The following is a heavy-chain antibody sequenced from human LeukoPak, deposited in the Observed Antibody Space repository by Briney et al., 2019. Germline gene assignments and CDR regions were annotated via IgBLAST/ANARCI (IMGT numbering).Heavy chain of an antibody. Sequence: GGSLRLSCAASGFTFNTYAMSWDRQAQGKGLEWASAISSSGGSTFHADSVKGRFTISRDNSKNTLYLQMNSLKAEDTAVYYCAKGWTSIKYDSWGQGPLLPDSS. J-gene: IGHJ4*02. V-gene: IGHV3-23*01. CDR2: ISSSGGST. D-gene: IGHD3/OR15-3a*01. CDR3: AKGWTSIKYDS. CDR1: GFTFNTYA.